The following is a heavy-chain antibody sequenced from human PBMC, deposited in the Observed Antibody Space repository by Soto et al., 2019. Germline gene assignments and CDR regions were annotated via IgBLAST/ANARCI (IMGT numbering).Heavy chain of an antibody. CDR3: ARAIEQSGVTTTYYYYGMDV. CDR1: GGSISSGGYY. CDR2: IYYSGST. Sequence: SETLSLTCTVSGGSISSGGYYWSWIRQHPGKGLEWIGYIYYSGSTYYNPSLKSRVTISVDTSKNQFSLKLSSVTAADTAVYYCARAIEQSGVTTTYYYYGMDVWGQGTTVTVSS. V-gene: IGHV4-31*03. J-gene: IGHJ6*02. D-gene: IGHD1-26*01.